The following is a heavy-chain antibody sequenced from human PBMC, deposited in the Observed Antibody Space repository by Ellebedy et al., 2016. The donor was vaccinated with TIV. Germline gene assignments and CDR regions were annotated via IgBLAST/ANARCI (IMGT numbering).Heavy chain of an antibody. V-gene: IGHV4-4*02. CDR1: GGSISSSNW. CDR2: IYYSGST. CDR3: ASEAGTLDY. Sequence: SETLSLTCAVSGGSISSSNWWSWVRQPPGKGLEWIGYIYYSGSTNYNPSLKSRVTISVDTSKNQFSLKLSSVTAADTAVYYCASEAGTLDYWGQGTLVTVSS. D-gene: IGHD6-13*01. J-gene: IGHJ4*02.